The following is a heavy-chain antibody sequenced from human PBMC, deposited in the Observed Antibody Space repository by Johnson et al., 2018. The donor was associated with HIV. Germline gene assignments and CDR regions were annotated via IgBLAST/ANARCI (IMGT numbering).Heavy chain of an antibody. Sequence: QMQLVESGGGVVQPGRSLRLSCAASGFTFSSYAMHWVRQAPGKWLEWVAVISYDGSNKYYADSVKGRFTISRDNSKNTLYLQMNSLRAEDTAVYYCARDGGSTRGEAFDILGQGTMVTVSS. V-gene: IGHV3-30*04. CDR2: ISYDGSNK. D-gene: IGHD1-26*01. J-gene: IGHJ3*02. CDR1: GFTFSSYA. CDR3: ARDGGSTRGEAFDI.